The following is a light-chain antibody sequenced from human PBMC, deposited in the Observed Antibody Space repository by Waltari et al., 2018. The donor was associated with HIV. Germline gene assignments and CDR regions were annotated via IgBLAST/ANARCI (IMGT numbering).Light chain of an antibody. V-gene: IGKV3-15*01. CDR3: QQYNNWPPWT. J-gene: IGKJ1*01. Sequence: EIVMTQSPGTLSVSPGERATLSCRASQSVNNNVAWYQQKVGQAPRLLIYGASTRATGSPARFSGSGSGTDFTRTISSLQSEDFALYYCQQYNNWPPWTFGQGTKVEIK. CDR2: GAS. CDR1: QSVNNN.